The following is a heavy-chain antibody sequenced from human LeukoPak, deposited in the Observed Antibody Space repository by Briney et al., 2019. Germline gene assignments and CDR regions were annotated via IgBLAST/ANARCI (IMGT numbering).Heavy chain of an antibody. D-gene: IGHD3-10*01. V-gene: IGHV1-2*02. Sequence: GASVKVSCKASGYTFTGYYIHWVRQAPGQGLEWMGWINPNSGGTNYAQKLQGRVTMTRDTSISTAYMELSRLRSDDTAVYYCASGMVRGVFLYWGQGTLVTVSS. CDR1: GYTFTGYY. CDR3: ASGMVRGVFLY. CDR2: INPNSGGT. J-gene: IGHJ4*02.